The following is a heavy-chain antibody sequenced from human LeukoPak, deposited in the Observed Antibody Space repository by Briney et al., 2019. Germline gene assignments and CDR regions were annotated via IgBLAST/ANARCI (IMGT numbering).Heavy chain of an antibody. CDR3: ARGSGFVFDY. J-gene: IGHJ4*02. CDR1: GFTFSSYK. V-gene: IGHV3-48*03. D-gene: IGHD1-26*01. CDR2: ISTSGDSM. Sequence: PGGSLRLSCVASGFTFSSYKVNWVRQAPGKGLEWVSYISTSGDSMYYADSVKGRFTISRDNVKNSLFLQMNSLRAEDTAVYYCARGSGFVFDYWGQGTLVTVSA.